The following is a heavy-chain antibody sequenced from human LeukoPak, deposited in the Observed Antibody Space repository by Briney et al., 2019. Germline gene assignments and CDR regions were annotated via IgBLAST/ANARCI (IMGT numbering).Heavy chain of an antibody. CDR1: GFTVSSNY. V-gene: IGHV3-21*01. J-gene: IGHJ6*04. D-gene: IGHD3-10*02. CDR2: ISRSSYYI. Sequence: GGSLRLSCAASGFTVSSNYMSWVRQAPGKGLEWVSSISRSSYYIYYTDSVKGRFTISRDNAKNSLYLQMNSLRAEDTAVYYCAELGITMIGGVWGKGTTVTISS. CDR3: AELGITMIGGV.